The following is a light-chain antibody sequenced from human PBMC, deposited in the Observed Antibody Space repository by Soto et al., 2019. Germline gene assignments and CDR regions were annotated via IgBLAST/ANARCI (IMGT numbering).Light chain of an antibody. V-gene: IGKV3-11*01. CDR1: QSVSSN. J-gene: IGKJ5*01. CDR3: QQRSNWPPIT. Sequence: EIVMTQSPATLSVSPWERATLSCRASQSVSSNLAWHQQKPGQAPRLLIYSASSRATGIPDRFSGSGSGTDFTLTISSLEPEDFAVYYCQQRSNWPPITFGQGTRLEIK. CDR2: SAS.